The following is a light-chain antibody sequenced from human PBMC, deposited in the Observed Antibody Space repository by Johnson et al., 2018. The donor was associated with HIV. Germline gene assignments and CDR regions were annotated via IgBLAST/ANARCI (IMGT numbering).Light chain of an antibody. CDR1: SSNIGNNY. J-gene: IGLJ1*01. V-gene: IGLV1-51*01. Sequence: QPVLTQPPSVSAAPGQKVTISCSGSSSNIGNNYVSWYQQLPGTAPKLLIYDNNKRPSGIPDRFSGSKSGTSATLALTGLQTGDEADYYCGTWDSSLGSYVFGTGTKVTVL. CDR2: DNN. CDR3: GTWDSSLGSYV.